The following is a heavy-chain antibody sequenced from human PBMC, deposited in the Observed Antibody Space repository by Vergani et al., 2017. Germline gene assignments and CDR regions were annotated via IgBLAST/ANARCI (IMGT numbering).Heavy chain of an antibody. J-gene: IGHJ3*01. CDR1: GFTFRDYF. D-gene: IGHD3-10*01. CDR2: ISGSGGST. V-gene: IGHV3-23*04. Sequence: VQLVESGGILVKPGGSLRLSCAASEFTSGFTFRDYFMTWIRQAPGKGLEWVSAISGSGGSTYYADSVKGRFTISRDNSKNTLYLQMNSLRAEDTAVYYCAKGPNLGEWGRWGQGTMVTVSS. CDR3: AKGPNLGEWGR.